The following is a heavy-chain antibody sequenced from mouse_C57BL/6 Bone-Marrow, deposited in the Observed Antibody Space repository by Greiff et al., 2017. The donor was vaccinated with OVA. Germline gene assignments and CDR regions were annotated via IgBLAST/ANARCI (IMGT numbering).Heavy chain of an antibody. D-gene: IGHD1-2*01. CDR2: ISSGGDYI. CDR3: TSPITTGKFAY. J-gene: IGHJ3*01. CDR1: GFTFSSYA. Sequence: EVKLVESGEGLVKPGGSLKLSCAASGFTFSSYAMSWVRQTPEKRLEWVAYISSGGDYIYYADTVKGRFTISRDNARNTLYLQMSSLKSEDTAMYYCTSPITTGKFAYWGQGTLVTVSA. V-gene: IGHV5-9-1*02.